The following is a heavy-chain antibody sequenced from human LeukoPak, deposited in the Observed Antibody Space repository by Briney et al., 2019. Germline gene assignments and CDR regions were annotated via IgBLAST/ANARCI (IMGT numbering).Heavy chain of an antibody. CDR2: IYRDGSTT. D-gene: IGHD3-22*01. V-gene: IGHV3-74*01. J-gene: IGHJ5*02. CDR1: GFGFSRYW. CDR3: ARDLGQYYDTSDNWFDP. Sequence: GGSLRLSCAASGFGFSRYWMHWVRQAPGTGLKWVSRIYRDGSTTDYADSVKGRFSISRDNAKNTPNLQMNSLRAEDTAVYYCARDLGQYYDTSDNWFDPWGQGTLVTVSS.